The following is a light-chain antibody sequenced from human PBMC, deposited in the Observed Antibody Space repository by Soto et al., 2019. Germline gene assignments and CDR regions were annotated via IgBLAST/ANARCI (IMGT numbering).Light chain of an antibody. J-gene: IGLJ1*01. CDR2: KVS. V-gene: IGLV2-8*01. CDR3: SSHAGSNSYV. Sequence: LRYPASGHGTPGRRVTISSTGKSSNVGGYTYVSWYNQHPGTASKLITYKVSKRPSGVPDRFSGSKSGNTASLSVSVLQAEEEADYYSSSHAGSNSYVFGTGTKVTVL. CDR1: SSNVGGYTY.